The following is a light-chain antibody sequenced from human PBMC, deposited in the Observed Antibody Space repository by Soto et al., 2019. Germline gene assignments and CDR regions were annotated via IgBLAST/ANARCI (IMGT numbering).Light chain of an antibody. Sequence: DIQMTQSPSSLSASVGDRVTITCQASQDISNYLNWYQQKPGKAPKLLIYDASSLETGVPSRFSGSGSGTDFTITISSLQPEDIATYYCQQYDGGSGLTFGGGTKVEIK. CDR3: QQYDGGSGLT. J-gene: IGKJ4*01. V-gene: IGKV1-33*01. CDR2: DAS. CDR1: QDISNY.